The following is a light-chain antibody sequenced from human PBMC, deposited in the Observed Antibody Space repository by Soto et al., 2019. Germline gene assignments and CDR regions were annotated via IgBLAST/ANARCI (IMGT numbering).Light chain of an antibody. J-gene: IGLJ3*02. V-gene: IGLV1-44*01. CDR1: GSNIGSNT. CDR3: TAWDDSLNGWV. Sequence: QSVLTQPPSASGTPGQRVTISCSGSGSNIGSNTVHWYQQLPGTAPKLLIHGAIHRPSGVPDRFSGSRSGTSASLAISGLQSEDEADYYCTAWDDSLNGWVFGGGTKLTVL. CDR2: GAI.